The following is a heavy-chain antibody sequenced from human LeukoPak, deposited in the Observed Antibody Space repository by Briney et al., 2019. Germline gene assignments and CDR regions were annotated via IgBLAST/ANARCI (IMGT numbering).Heavy chain of an antibody. Sequence: SETLSLTCSVSGVSISSYYWTWIRLPAGKGLEWIGRIYSGGSTNYNPSLKSRVTMSVDTSKNQFSLKLASVTAADTAVYYCAREFYYYDSSGDNWCDPWGQGTLATVSS. CDR3: AREFYYYDSSGDNWCDP. V-gene: IGHV4-4*07. D-gene: IGHD3-22*01. J-gene: IGHJ5*02. CDR2: IYSGGST. CDR1: GVSISSYY.